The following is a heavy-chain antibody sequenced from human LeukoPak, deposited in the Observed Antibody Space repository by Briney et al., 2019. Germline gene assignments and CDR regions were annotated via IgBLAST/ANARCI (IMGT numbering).Heavy chain of an antibody. CDR3: ATGDNWKGGAFDI. D-gene: IGHD1-20*01. CDR1: GFTFSSYE. CDR2: ISSSGSTI. Sequence: PGGSLRLSCAASGFTFSSYEMNWVRQAPGKGLEWVSYISSSGSTIYYADSVEGRFTISRDNAKNSLYLQMNSLRAEDTAVYYCATGDNWKGGAFDIWGQGTMVTVSS. J-gene: IGHJ3*02. V-gene: IGHV3-48*03.